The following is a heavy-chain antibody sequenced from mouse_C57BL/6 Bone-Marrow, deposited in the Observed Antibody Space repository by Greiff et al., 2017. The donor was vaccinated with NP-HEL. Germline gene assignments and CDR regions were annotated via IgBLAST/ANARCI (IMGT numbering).Heavy chain of an antibody. J-gene: IGHJ3*01. CDR1: GYTFTSYG. V-gene: IGHV1-81*01. D-gene: IGHD1-1*01. CDR3: ARKLRCEGAWFAY. Sequence: VQLQQSGAELARPGASVKLSCKASGYTFTSYGISWVKQRTGQGLEWIGEIYPRSGNTYYNEKFKGKATLTADKSSSTAYMELRSLTSEDSAVYFCARKLRCEGAWFAYWGQGTLVTVSA. CDR2: IYPRSGNT.